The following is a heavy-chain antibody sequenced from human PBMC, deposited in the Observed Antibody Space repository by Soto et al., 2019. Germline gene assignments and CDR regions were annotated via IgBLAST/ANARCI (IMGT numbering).Heavy chain of an antibody. CDR1: GFTFSTYV. D-gene: IGHD2-15*01. V-gene: IGHV3-23*01. CDR3: GRGQGHGYAFDY. Sequence: EVRLLESGGGLVQPGGSLRLSCAASGFTFSTYVMGWVRQAPGKGLEWVSGISGSGSSTYYADSVKGRLTISRDLSKRTLDLQMDSLRVDDTAVYYCGRGQGHGYAFDYWGPGTLVTVSS. CDR2: ISGSGSST. J-gene: IGHJ4*02.